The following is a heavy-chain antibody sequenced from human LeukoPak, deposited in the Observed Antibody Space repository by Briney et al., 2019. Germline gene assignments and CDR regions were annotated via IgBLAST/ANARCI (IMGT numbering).Heavy chain of an antibody. Sequence: PGGSLRLSCAVSGFTVSSNYMSWVRQAPGKGLGWVSVIYSGGSTYYADSVKGRFTIPRDNSKNTLYLQMNSLRAEDTAVYYCARDPVGGWYLVWGQGTLVTVSS. CDR2: IYSGGST. V-gene: IGHV3-53*01. CDR1: GFTVSSNY. J-gene: IGHJ4*02. CDR3: ARDPVGGWYLV. D-gene: IGHD6-19*01.